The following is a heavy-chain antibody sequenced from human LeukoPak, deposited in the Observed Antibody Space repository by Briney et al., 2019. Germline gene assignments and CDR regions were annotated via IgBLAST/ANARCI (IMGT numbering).Heavy chain of an antibody. V-gene: IGHV3-30*03. CDR3: TRLGYCSGGSCYSPDS. J-gene: IGHJ4*02. CDR1: GFTFSSYG. CDR2: ISYDGSNK. D-gene: IGHD2-15*01. Sequence: GGSLRLSCAASGFTFSSYGMHWVRQAPGKGLEWVAVISYDGSNKYYADSVKGRFTISRDNSKNTLDLQMNSLRAEDTAVYYCTRLGYCSGGSCYSPDSWGQGSLVTVSS.